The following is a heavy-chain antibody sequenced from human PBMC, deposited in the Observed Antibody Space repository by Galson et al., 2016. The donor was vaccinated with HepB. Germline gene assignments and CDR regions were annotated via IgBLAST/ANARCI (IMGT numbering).Heavy chain of an antibody. CDR1: GFLFRSYG. V-gene: IGHV3-30*18. J-gene: IGHJ4*02. Sequence: SLRLSCAGSGFLFRSYGMHWVRQAPGKGLEWVAADSMDGGRKFYSDSVKGRFTISRDNSNNMLFLHMDSLRPDDTAVYYCAKRHEYCPPVGCSVDYWGQGTLVSVSS. D-gene: IGHD2/OR15-2a*01. CDR3: AKRHEYCPPVGCSVDY. CDR2: DSMDGGRK.